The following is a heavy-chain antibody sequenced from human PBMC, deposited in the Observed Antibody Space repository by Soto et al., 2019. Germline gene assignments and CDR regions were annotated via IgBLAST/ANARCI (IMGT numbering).Heavy chain of an antibody. Sequence: GGSLRLSCAASGFTFSSYSMNWVRQAPGKGLEWVSSISSSSSYIYYADSVKGRFTISRDNAKNSLYLQMNSLRAEDTAVFYFARVLSGSGYYSDGMDVWGQGTTVTVSS. V-gene: IGHV3-21*01. D-gene: IGHD3-22*01. CDR2: ISSSSSYI. CDR3: ARVLSGSGYYSDGMDV. CDR1: GFTFSSYS. J-gene: IGHJ6*02.